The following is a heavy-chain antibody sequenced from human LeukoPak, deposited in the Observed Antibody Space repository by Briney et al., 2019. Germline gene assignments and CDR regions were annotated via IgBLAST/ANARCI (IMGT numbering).Heavy chain of an antibody. D-gene: IGHD6-13*01. V-gene: IGHV1-69*05. Sequence: SVKVSCKASGGTFSSYAISGVRQAPGQGLEGMGGIIPIFGTANYAQKFQGRVTITTDESTSTAYMELSSLRSEDTAVYYCARASTRSSSWYYYYMDVWGKGTTVTVSS. CDR3: ARASTRSSSWYYYYMDV. CDR1: GGTFSSYA. CDR2: IIPIFGTA. J-gene: IGHJ6*03.